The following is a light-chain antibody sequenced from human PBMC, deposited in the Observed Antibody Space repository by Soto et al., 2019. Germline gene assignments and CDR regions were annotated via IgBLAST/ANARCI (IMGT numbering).Light chain of an antibody. J-gene: IGKJ1*01. CDR3: QHYDDLPWT. V-gene: IGKV1-33*01. CDR1: KDIKNY. Sequence: DIQMTQSPSSLSASAGDRVTITCQASKDIKNYLNWYQQKPGKAPKLLIYAASILETGVPSRFSGSGSGTYFTFTISSLQPEDIATYYCQHYDDLPWTFGQGTKVAIK. CDR2: AAS.